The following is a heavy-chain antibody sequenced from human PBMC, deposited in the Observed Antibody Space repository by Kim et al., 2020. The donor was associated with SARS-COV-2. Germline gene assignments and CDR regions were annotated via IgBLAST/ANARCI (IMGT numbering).Heavy chain of an antibody. Sequence: GSLRLSCAASGFTFSNAWMSWVRQAPGKGLEWVGRIKSKTDGGTTDYAAPVKGRFTISRDDSKNTLYLQMNSLKTEDTAVYYCTTGIFSSRIFSYWGQGTLVTVSS. D-gene: IGHD6-13*01. V-gene: IGHV3-15*01. CDR1: GFTFSNAW. CDR2: IKSKTDGGTT. CDR3: TTGIFSSRIFSY. J-gene: IGHJ4*02.